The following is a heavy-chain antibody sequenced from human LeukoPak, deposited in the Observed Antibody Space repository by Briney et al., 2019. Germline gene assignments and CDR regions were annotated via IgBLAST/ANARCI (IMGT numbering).Heavy chain of an antibody. Sequence: GASVKVSCKASGGTFSSYAISWVRQAPGQGLEWMGGIIPIFGTANYAQKFQGRVTMTRDMSTSTVYMELSSLRSEDTAVYYCARTSYSTTRYMDVWGKGTTVTVSS. D-gene: IGHD2/OR15-2a*01. CDR2: IIPIFGTA. CDR1: GGTFSSYA. CDR3: ARTSYSTTRYMDV. J-gene: IGHJ6*03. V-gene: IGHV1-69*05.